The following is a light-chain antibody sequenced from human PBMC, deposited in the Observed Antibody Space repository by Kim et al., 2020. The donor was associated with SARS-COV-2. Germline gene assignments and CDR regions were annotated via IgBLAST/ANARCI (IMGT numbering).Light chain of an antibody. J-gene: IGKJ2*03. CDR3: MQALQTSYS. CDR1: QSLLHSNGYNY. V-gene: IGKV2-28*01. CDR2: LGS. Sequence: EPASISCRSSQSLLHSNGYNYLDWYLQKPGQSPQLLIYLGSNLASGVPDRFSGSGSGTDFTLKISRVEAEDVGVYYCMQALQTSYSFGQGTKLEI.